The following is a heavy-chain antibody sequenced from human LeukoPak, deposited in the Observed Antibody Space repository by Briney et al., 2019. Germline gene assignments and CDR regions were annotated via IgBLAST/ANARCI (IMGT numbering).Heavy chain of an antibody. Sequence: GGSLRLSCAASGFTFSSYAMHWVRQAPGKGLEWVAVISYDGSNKYYADSVKGRFTISRDNSKNTLYLQMNSLRAEDTAVYYCAKDWGSSWDLDYWGQGTLVTVSS. J-gene: IGHJ4*02. CDR1: GFTFSSYA. CDR2: ISYDGSNK. D-gene: IGHD2-2*01. V-gene: IGHV3-30-3*01. CDR3: AKDWGSSWDLDY.